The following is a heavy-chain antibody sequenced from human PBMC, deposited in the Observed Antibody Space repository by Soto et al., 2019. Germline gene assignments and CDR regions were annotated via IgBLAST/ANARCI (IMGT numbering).Heavy chain of an antibody. CDR2: ISSSSSYI. J-gene: IGHJ3*02. CDR1: GFTFSSYS. CDR3: ARSLHSSSWHDAFDI. D-gene: IGHD6-13*01. V-gene: IGHV3-21*01. Sequence: GGSLRLSCAASGFTFSSYSMNWVRQAPGKGLEWVSSISSSSSYIYYADSVKGRFTISRDNAKNSLYLQMNSLRAEDTAVYYCARSLHSSSWHDAFDIWGQGTMVTVSS.